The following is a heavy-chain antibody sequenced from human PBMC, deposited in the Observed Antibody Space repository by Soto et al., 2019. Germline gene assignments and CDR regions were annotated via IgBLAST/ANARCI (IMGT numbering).Heavy chain of an antibody. CDR2: INAGNGNT. J-gene: IGHJ6*02. Sequence: XSVKVSCKASGYTFTSYAMHWVRQAPGQRLEWMGWINAGNGNTKYSQKFQGRVIITRDTSASTAYMELSSLRSEDTAVYYCARDTGYCSSTSCLYMEVWGQGTTVTVSS. CDR1: GYTFTSYA. D-gene: IGHD2-2*01. CDR3: ARDTGYCSSTSCLYMEV. V-gene: IGHV1-3*01.